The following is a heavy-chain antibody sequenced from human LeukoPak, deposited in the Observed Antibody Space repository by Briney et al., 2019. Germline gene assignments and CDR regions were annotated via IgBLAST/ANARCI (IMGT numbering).Heavy chain of an antibody. Sequence: GGSLRLSCAASGFTFSTYNMNWIRQAPGKGLEWVSYISTSSSTIYYADSVKGRFTISRDNAKNSLYLQMNSLRAEDTAVYYCARATITFGGVIVGDYYYYGMDVWGQGTTVTVSS. D-gene: IGHD3-16*02. CDR3: ARATITFGGVIVGDYYYYGMDV. J-gene: IGHJ6*02. CDR1: GFTFSTYN. V-gene: IGHV3-48*04. CDR2: ISTSSSTI.